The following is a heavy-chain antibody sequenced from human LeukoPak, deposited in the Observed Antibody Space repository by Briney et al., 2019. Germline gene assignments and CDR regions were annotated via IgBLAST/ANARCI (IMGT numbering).Heavy chain of an antibody. V-gene: IGHV1-18*01. CDR2: ISAYNGNT. D-gene: IGHD5-18*01. CDR1: GYTFTSYG. J-gene: IGHJ4*02. Sequence: VASVKVSCKASGYTFTSYGISWVRQAPGQGLEWMGWISAYNGNTNYAQKLQGRVTMTTDTSTSTAYMELRSLRSDDTAVYYCARDEGRGYSYGYDYWGQGTLVTVSS. CDR3: ARDEGRGYSYGYDY.